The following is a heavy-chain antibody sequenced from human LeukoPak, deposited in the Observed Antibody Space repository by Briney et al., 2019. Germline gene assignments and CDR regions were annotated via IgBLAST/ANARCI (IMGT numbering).Heavy chain of an antibody. CDR1: GFTFDDYA. D-gene: IGHD6-13*01. J-gene: IGHJ4*02. Sequence: PGGSLRPSCAASGFTFDDYAMYWVRQVPGKGLEWVSRISWNSGSIDYADSVKGRFTISRDNAKNSLYLQMNSLRAEDTALYYCAKDIRYSSSWCFDYWGQGTLVTVSS. V-gene: IGHV3-9*01. CDR3: AKDIRYSSSWCFDY. CDR2: ISWNSGSI.